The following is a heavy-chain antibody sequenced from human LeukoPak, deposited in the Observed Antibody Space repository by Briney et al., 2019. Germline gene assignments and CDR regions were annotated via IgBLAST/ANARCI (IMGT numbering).Heavy chain of an antibody. J-gene: IGHJ4*02. V-gene: IGHV3-21*01. CDR3: ARDLGGDYFDY. D-gene: IGHD1-26*01. CDR1: GFTFSSYS. Sequence: GGSLRLSCAASGFTFSSYSMNWVCQAPGKGLEWVSSISSSSSYIYYADSVKGRFTISRDNAKNSLYLQMNSLRAEDTAVYYCARDLGGDYFDYWGQGTLVTVSS. CDR2: ISSSSSYI.